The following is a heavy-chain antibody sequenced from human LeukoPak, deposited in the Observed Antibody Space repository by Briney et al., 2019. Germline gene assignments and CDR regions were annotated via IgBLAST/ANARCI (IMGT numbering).Heavy chain of an antibody. Sequence: GGSLRLSCAASGFTFSSYWMSWVRQAPGKGLEWVANITQDGSEKYYVDSVKGRFTISRDNAKNSLYLQMNSLRAEDTAVYYCARVHYDSSGYYEGRSFWFDPWGQGTLVTVSS. J-gene: IGHJ5*02. CDR2: ITQDGSEK. CDR1: GFTFSSYW. D-gene: IGHD3-22*01. V-gene: IGHV3-7*01. CDR3: ARVHYDSSGYYEGRSFWFDP.